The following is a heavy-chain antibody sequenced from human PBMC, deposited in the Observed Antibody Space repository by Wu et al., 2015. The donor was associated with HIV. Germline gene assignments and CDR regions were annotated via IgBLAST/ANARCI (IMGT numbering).Heavy chain of an antibody. CDR2: INPNSGGT. CDR3: ARSQILSSPMYYYYYGMDV. V-gene: IGHV1-2*02. D-gene: IGHD2-15*01. CDR1: GYTFTGYY. J-gene: IGHJ6*02. Sequence: QVQLVQSGAEVKKPGASVKVSCKASGYTFTGYYMHWVRQAPGQGLEWMGWINPNSGGTNYAQKFQGRVTMTRDTSISTAYMELSRLRSDDTAVYYCARSQILSSPMYYYYYGMDVWGQGTTVTVSS.